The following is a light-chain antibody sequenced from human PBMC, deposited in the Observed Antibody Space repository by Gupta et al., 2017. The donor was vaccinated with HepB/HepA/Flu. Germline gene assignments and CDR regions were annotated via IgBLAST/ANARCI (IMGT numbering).Light chain of an antibody. Sequence: DIVLTQSPDSLAVSLGERATINCKSSQSVLYSSNNKNYLAWYQQKPGQPPKLLISCASTRESVVPALCSGRGSGHXFTLTSXSLQAEVVAFYYSQPDDCTPLTFGXGTKVEIK. V-gene: IGKV4-1*01. CDR1: QSVLYSSNNKNY. CDR3: QPDDCTPLT. CDR2: CAS. J-gene: IGKJ1*01.